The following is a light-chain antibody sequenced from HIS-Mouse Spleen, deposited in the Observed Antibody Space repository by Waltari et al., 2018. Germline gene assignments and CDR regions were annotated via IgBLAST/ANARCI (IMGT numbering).Light chain of an antibody. CDR3: SSYTSSSTLV. V-gene: IGLV2-14*01. Sequence: QSALTQPASVSGSPGQSITISCTVTSSDVGGYNTVPWYQQHPGKAPKLMIYEVSNRPSGVSNRFSGSKSGNTASLTISGLQAEDEADYYCSSYTSSSTLVFGGGTKLTVL. CDR2: EVS. CDR1: SSDVGGYNT. J-gene: IGLJ2*01.